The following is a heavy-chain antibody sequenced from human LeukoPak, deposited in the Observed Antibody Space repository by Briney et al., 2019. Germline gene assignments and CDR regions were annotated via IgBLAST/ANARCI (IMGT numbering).Heavy chain of an antibody. J-gene: IGHJ3*02. CDR3: ARDSRIAVAGDFDAFDI. CDR1: GYTFTSYA. CDR2: INPNSGGT. D-gene: IGHD6-19*01. Sequence: GASVKVSCKSSGYTFTSYAMNWVRQAPGQGLEWMGWINPNSGGTNYAQKFQGRVTMTRDTSISTAYMELSRLRSDDTAVYYCARDSRIAVAGDFDAFDIWGQGTMVTVSS. V-gene: IGHV1-2*02.